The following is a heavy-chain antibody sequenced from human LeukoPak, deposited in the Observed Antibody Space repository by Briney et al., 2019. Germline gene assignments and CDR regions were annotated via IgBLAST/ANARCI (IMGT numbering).Heavy chain of an antibody. V-gene: IGHV4-59*08. CDR3: ARRNYYDSSGYVSVE. CDR1: GGSLSSYY. CDR2: IYYSGST. J-gene: IGHJ4*02. D-gene: IGHD3-22*01. Sequence: PSETLSLTCTVSGGSLSSYYWSWIRQPPGKGLEWIGYIYYSGSTNYNPSLKSRVTISVDTSKNQFSLKLSSVTAADTAVYYCARRNYYDSSGYVSVEWSQGTLVTVSS.